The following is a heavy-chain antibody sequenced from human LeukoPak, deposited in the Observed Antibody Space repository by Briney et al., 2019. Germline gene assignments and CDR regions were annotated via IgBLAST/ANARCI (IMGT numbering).Heavy chain of an antibody. CDR1: GFTFGDYF. V-gene: IGHV3-49*04. J-gene: IGHJ4*02. Sequence: GGSLRLSCTASGFTFGDYFMSWVRQAPGKGLEWVSFIRSKAYGGTTEYAASMKGRFTISRDDSKSIACLQMSSLKTEDTAVYYCTRGYRSGTINPFFDYWGQGILVAVSS. CDR3: TRGYRSGTINPFFDY. D-gene: IGHD1-7*01. CDR2: IRSKAYGGTT.